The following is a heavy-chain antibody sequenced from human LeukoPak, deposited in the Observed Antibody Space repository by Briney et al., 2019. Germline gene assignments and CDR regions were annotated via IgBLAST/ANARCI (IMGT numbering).Heavy chain of an antibody. Sequence: SETLSLTCTVSGGSISSSRYYWSWIRQPPGKGLEWIGEINHRGSTNYNPSLKSRVTISVDTSKNQFSADTAVYYCARGLLGYCSGGSCYSGFDPWGQGTLVTVSS. CDR3: SGGSCYSGFDP. J-gene: IGHJ5*02. CDR1: GGSISSSRYY. CDR2: INHRGST. V-gene: IGHV4-39*07. D-gene: IGHD2-15*01.